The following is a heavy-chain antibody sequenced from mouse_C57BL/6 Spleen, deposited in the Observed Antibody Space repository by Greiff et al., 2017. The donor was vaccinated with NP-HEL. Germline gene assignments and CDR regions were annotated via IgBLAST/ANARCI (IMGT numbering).Heavy chain of an antibody. CDR1: GFTFSDYY. D-gene: IGHD2-13*01. CDR3: ARWDYSFAY. V-gene: IGHV5-16*01. Sequence: EVMLVESEGGLVQPGSSMKLSCTASGFTFSDYYMAWVRQVPEKGLEWVANINYDGSSTYYLDSLKSRFIISRDNAKNILYLQMSSLKSEDTATYYCARWDYSFAYWGQGTLVTVSA. CDR2: INYDGSST. J-gene: IGHJ3*01.